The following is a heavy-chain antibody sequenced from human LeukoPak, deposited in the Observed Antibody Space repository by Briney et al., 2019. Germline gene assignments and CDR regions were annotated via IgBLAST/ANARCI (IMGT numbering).Heavy chain of an antibody. CDR3: ARDRRSASKRYDFWSGYYTWDYFDY. CDR1: GGTFNSHA. D-gene: IGHD3-3*01. CDR2: IIPIFGTA. J-gene: IGHJ4*02. Sequence: SVKVSCKASGGTFNSHAISWVRQAPGQGLEWMGGIIPIFGTANYAQKFQGRLAITTDESTRTAYMGLSSLRSEDTAVYYCARDRRSASKRYDFWSGYYTWDYFDYWGQGTLVTVSS. V-gene: IGHV1-69*05.